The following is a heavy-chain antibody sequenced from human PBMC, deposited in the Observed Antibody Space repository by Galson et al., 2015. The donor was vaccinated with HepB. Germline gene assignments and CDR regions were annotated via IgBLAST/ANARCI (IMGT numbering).Heavy chain of an antibody. CDR1: GGSISSSDYY. J-gene: IGHJ4*02. D-gene: IGHD2-21*01. CDR2: MFYSGNT. V-gene: IGHV4-39*07. CDR3: GRVWEGCGGDCAYFDY. Sequence: ETLSLTCTVSGGSISSSDYYWGWIRQPPGKGLEWIGSMFYSGNTYYNPSLKSRVTISVDTSKNQFSLKLSSVTAADTAVYFCGRVWEGCGGDCAYFDYWGQGTLVTVSS.